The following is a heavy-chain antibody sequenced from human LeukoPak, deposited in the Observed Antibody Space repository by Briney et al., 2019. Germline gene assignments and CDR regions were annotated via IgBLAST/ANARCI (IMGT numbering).Heavy chain of an antibody. CDR3: AHRLRSNGWFDP. J-gene: IGHJ5*02. V-gene: IGHV2-5*01. CDR1: GFSLSTSGVG. D-gene: IGHD4-11*01. Sequence: KESGPTLVKPTQTLTLTCAFSGFSLSTSGVGVGWIRQPPGKALEWLAPIYWNDDKRYSPSLKSRLTITKDTSKNQVVLTMTNMDPVDTATYYCAHRLRSNGWFDPWGQGTLVTVSS. CDR2: IYWNDDK.